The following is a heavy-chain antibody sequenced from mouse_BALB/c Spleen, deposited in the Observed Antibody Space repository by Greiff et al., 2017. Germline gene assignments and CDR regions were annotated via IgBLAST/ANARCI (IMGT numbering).Heavy chain of an antibody. CDR2: IRSKSNNYAT. D-gene: IGHD2-14*01. CDR1: GFTFNTYA. Sequence: EVQRVESGGGLVQPKGSLKLSCAASGFTFNTYAMNWVRQAPGKGLEWVARIRSKSNNYATYYADSVKDRFTISRDDSQSMLYLQMNNLKTEDTAMYYCVRQVRYDGAMDDWGQGTSVTVSS. J-gene: IGHJ4*01. CDR3: VRQVRYDGAMDD. V-gene: IGHV10-1*02.